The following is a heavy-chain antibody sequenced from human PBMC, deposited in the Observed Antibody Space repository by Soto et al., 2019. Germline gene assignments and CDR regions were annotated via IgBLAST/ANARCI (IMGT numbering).Heavy chain of an antibody. D-gene: IGHD3-10*01. CDR2: MNPRSGDT. V-gene: IGHV1-8*01. CDR3: ASVRRGAAVGGMPYSFYMDI. J-gene: IGHJ6*03. CDR1: GYFLTGKD. Sequence: QGRLVQSGAEVRKPGASVRVSCKASGYFLTGKDISWLRQAPGQGLEWLGWMNPRSGDTGYEQKVQGRVALTWNISVTTAYMTLSSLTSDDAAVYYCASVRRGAAVGGMPYSFYMDIWGAGTTVTVSS.